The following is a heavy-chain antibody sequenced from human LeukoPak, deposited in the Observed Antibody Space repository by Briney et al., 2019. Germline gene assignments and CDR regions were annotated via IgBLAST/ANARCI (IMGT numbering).Heavy chain of an antibody. V-gene: IGHV4-61*02. D-gene: IGHD3-10*02. Sequence: SETLSLSCTVSGGSISSGSYYWSWIRQPAGKGLEWIGRIYTSGSTNYNPSLKSRVTISVDTSKNQFSLKLSSVTAADTAVYYCATNLFGELSPWFDPWGQGTLVTVSS. J-gene: IGHJ5*02. CDR3: ATNLFGELSPWFDP. CDR1: GGSISSGSYY. CDR2: IYTSGST.